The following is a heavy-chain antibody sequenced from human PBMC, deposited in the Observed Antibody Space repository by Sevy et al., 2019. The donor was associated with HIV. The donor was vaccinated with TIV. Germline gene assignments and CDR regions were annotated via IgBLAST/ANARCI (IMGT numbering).Heavy chain of an antibody. D-gene: IGHD3-22*01. J-gene: IGHJ4*02. V-gene: IGHV3-30-3*01. CDR3: ARKENYYDSSGLIDY. CDR1: GFTFSSYA. CDR2: ISYDGSNK. Sequence: GGSLRLSCAASGFTFSSYAMHWVRQAPGKGLEWVAVISYDGSNKYYADSVKGRFTISRDNSKNTLYLQMNSLRAEDTAVYDCARKENYYDSSGLIDYWGQGTLVTVSS.